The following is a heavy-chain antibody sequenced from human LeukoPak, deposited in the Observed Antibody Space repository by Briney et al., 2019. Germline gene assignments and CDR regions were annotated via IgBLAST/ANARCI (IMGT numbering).Heavy chain of an antibody. V-gene: IGHV3-9*01. D-gene: IGHD1-26*01. J-gene: IGHJ6*02. CDR2: ISWNSGSI. CDR3: TKDIKDSGTYYYYDLDV. CDR1: GFTFDEYA. Sequence: YLGLYCAASGFTFDEYAMHWVRQAPGKGLEWVSGISWNSGSIGYADSVKGRFTISRDNAKNSLYLEMNSLRGEDTALYYCTKDIKDSGTYYYYDLDVWGQGTAVTVSS.